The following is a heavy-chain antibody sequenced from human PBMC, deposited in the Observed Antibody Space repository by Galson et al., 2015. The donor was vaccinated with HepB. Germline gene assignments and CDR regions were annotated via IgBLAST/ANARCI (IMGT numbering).Heavy chain of an antibody. D-gene: IGHD3-16*01. CDR1: GVTLSSYR. CDR3: ARGGKPSSYNYMDV. V-gene: IGHV3-74*01. Sequence: SLRLSCAASGVTLSSYRVHWVRQAPGKGLVWVSLINSDGTNTYYADPVKGRFSISRDNAKNTLYLQMNSLRAEDTAVYYCARGGKPSSYNYMDVWGKGTTVTVSS. CDR2: INSDGTNT. J-gene: IGHJ6*03.